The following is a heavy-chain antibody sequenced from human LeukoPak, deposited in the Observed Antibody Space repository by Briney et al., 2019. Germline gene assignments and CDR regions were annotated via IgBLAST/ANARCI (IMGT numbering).Heavy chain of an antibody. D-gene: IGHD3-10*01. CDR2: INSNSGNI. CDR1: GFTFSSYS. V-gene: IGHV3-21*01. Sequence: GGSLRLSCAASGFTFSSYSMNWVRQAPGKGLEWVSSINSNSGNIQYADSVTGRFTVSRDNAKNSLSLQMNSLRAEDTAVYYCARLYYGSGSYLNYYMDVWGKWTTVIVSS. J-gene: IGHJ6*03. CDR3: ARLYYGSGSYLNYYMDV.